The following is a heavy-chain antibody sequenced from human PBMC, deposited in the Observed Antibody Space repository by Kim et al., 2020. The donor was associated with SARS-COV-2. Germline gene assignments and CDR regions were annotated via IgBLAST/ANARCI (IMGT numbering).Heavy chain of an antibody. CDR2: ISGSGGST. CDR1: GFTFSSYA. J-gene: IGHJ3*02. CDR3: AKDSGLGYCSGGSCYPDAFDI. Sequence: GGSLRLSCAASGFTFSSYAMSWVRQAPGKGLEWVSAISGSGGSTYYAASVKGRFTISRDNSKNTLYLQMNSLRAEDTAVYYCAKDSGLGYCSGGSCYPDAFDIWGQGTMVTVSS. D-gene: IGHD2-15*01. V-gene: IGHV3-23*01.